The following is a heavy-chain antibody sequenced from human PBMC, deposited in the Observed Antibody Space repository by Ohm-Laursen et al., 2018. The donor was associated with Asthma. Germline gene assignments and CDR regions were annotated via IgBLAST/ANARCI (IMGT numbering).Heavy chain of an antibody. CDR3: AKDRDIVASPFDY. J-gene: IGHJ4*02. CDR2: ISYDGSNK. D-gene: IGHD5-12*01. Sequence: SLRLSCAASGFTFSSYAMHWVRQAPGKGLEWVAVISYDGSNKYYADSVKGRFTLSRDNSKNTLYLEMNSLRAEDTALYYCAKDRDIVASPFDYWGQGTLATVSS. CDR1: GFTFSSYA. V-gene: IGHV3-30-3*01.